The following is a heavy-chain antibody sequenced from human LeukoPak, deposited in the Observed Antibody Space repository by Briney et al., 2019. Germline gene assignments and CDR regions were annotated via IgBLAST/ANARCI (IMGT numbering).Heavy chain of an antibody. CDR1: GYTFTDYY. J-gene: IGHJ4*02. V-gene: IGHV1-69-2*01. CDR2: VDPEDGET. Sequence: ASVKISCKVSGYTFTDYYMHWVQQAPGKGLEWMGLVDPEDGETIYAEKFQGRVTITANTSTDTAYMELSSLRSEDTAVYYCARLLVGGSYRHYHVDYWGQGTLVTVSS. D-gene: IGHD1-26*01. CDR3: ARLLVGGSYRHYHVDY.